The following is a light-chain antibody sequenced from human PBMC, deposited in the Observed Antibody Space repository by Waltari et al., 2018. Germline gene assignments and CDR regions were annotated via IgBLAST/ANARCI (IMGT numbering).Light chain of an antibody. CDR1: ESVSAN. J-gene: IGKJ3*01. CDR3: QQYNYWPGT. V-gene: IGKV3-15*01. Sequence: DTVMTQSPGTLSVSPGERATLSCRANESVSANLAWYQQKPGQAPRLLIYGASIRATGVAARFSGSGSGTEFTLTITSLQSEDFATYYCQQYNYWPGTFGPGTKVDIK. CDR2: GAS.